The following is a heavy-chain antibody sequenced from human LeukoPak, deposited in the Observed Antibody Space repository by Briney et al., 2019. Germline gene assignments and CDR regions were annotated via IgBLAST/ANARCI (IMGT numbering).Heavy chain of an antibody. Sequence: ASVKVSCKASGYTFTSYYMHWVRQATGQGLEWMGWMNPNSGNTGYAQKFQGRVTITRNTSISTAYMELRSLRSDDTAMYYCAREGIRIAAAGTIDYWGQGTLVTVSS. CDR3: AREGIRIAAAGTIDY. CDR1: GYTFTSYY. J-gene: IGHJ4*02. D-gene: IGHD6-13*01. V-gene: IGHV1-8*03. CDR2: MNPNSGNT.